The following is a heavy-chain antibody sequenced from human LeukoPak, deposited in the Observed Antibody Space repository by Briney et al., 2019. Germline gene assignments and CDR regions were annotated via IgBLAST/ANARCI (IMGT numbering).Heavy chain of an antibody. CDR3: ASQYYDFWSGYSY. J-gene: IGHJ4*02. V-gene: IGHV3-48*03. CDR1: GFTFSSYE. CDR2: ISSSGSTI. Sequence: PGGSLRLSCAASGFTFSSYEMNWVRQAPGKGLEWVSYISSSGSTIYYADSVKGRFTISRDNAKNSLYLQMNSLRAKDTAVYYCASQYYDFWSGYSYWGQGTLVTVSS. D-gene: IGHD3-3*01.